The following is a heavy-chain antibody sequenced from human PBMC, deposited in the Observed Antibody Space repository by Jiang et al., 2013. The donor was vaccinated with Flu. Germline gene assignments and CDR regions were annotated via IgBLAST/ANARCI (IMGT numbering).Heavy chain of an antibody. CDR3: ARDRGSGWYDY. V-gene: IGHV3-48*03. J-gene: IGHJ4*02. Sequence: RLSCADSGFTFSSYEMNWVRQAPGKGLEWVSYISSSGSTTYYADSVKGRFTISRDNAKNSLYLQMNSLRAEDTAVYYCARDRGSGWYDYWGQGTLVTVSS. CDR2: ISSSGSTT. CDR1: GFTFSSYE. D-gene: IGHD6-19*01.